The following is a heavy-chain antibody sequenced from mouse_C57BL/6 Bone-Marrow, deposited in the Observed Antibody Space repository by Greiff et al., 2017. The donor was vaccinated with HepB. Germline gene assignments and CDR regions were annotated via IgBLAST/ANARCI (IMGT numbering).Heavy chain of an antibody. V-gene: IGHV1-64*01. CDR3: ARELLRINYFDY. J-gene: IGHJ2*01. Sequence: VQLQQPGAELVKPGASVKLSCKASGYTFTSYWMHWVKQRPGQGLEWIGMIHPNSGSTNYNEKFKSKATLTVDTSSSTAYMQLSSLTSEDSAVYYCARELLRINYFDYWGQGTTLTVSS. CDR2: IHPNSGST. CDR1: GYTFTSYW. D-gene: IGHD1-1*01.